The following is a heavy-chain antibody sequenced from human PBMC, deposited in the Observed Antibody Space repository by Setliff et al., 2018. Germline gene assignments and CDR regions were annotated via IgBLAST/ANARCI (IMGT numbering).Heavy chain of an antibody. D-gene: IGHD4-4*01. Sequence: ASVKVSCKASGYTFTGYYIHWVRQAPGQGLEWMGLFNPSGGTTKYAEKFQGRVTMTRDTSTSTVYMELSSLRSEDTAVYYCARGDYSNPCDYWGQGTLVTVSS. V-gene: IGHV1-46*01. CDR1: GYTFTGYY. CDR2: FNPSGGTT. J-gene: IGHJ4*02. CDR3: ARGDYSNPCDY.